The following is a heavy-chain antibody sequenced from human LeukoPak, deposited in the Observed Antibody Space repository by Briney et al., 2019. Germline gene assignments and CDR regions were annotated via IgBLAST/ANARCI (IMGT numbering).Heavy chain of an antibody. CDR3: GASRQYVGAFDI. D-gene: IGHD3-16*01. J-gene: IGHJ3*02. V-gene: IGHV3-48*04. CDR1: GCTFSSYS. CDR2: ISSSSTII. Sequence: GGSLRLSCAASGCTFSSYSMNWVRQAPGKGLEWISYISSSSTIIKYADSVRGRFTISRDDARESLYLQMSSLRADDTAIYYCGASRQYVGAFDIWGQGTLVTVSS.